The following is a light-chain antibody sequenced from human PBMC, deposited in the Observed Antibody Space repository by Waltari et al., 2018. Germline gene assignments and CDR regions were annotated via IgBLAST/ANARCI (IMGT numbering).Light chain of an antibody. CDR2: QVS. J-gene: IGKJ1*01. CDR1: QTITNW. CDR3: QQYRSYWT. V-gene: IGKV1-5*03. Sequence: DIKMTQSPSTLSASVGDRVNITCRASQTITNWVAWYQQKPGKAPELLIYQVSNLQTGVPSRFSGGGSGAEYTLTISSLQADDFATYYCQQYRSYWTFGQGTKVEMK.